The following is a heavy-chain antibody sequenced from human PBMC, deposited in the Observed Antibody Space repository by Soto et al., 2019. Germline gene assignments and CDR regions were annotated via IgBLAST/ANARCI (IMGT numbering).Heavy chain of an antibody. J-gene: IGHJ4*02. CDR3: TKDIGSSWYGIFRC. D-gene: IGHD6-13*01. CDR2: ISWNSVSI. V-gene: IGHV3-9*01. Sequence: GVSLRLSCAASGFTFEDYAMHWVRRVPGKGLEWVSGISWNSVSIGYADSVRGRFTIARDNAKNSLYLQMNSLRAEDTAFYYCTKDIGSSWYGIFRCWGQGAQVTVCS. CDR1: GFTFEDYA.